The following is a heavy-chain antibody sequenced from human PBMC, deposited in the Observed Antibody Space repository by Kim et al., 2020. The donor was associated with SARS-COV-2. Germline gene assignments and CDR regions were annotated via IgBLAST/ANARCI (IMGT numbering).Heavy chain of an antibody. D-gene: IGHD3-10*01. CDR1: GYSFSNYW. V-gene: IGHV5-51*01. J-gene: IGHJ3*01. CDR2: IYPDDSDT. CDR3: ARSFVGGSSDL. Sequence: GESLKISCRGSGYSFSNYWIGWVRQMPGKGLEWMGIIYPDDSDTRYRPSLQGQITFSADKSTSTAYLQWTSLKASDTAMYYCARSFVGGSSDLWGQGTMVTVSS.